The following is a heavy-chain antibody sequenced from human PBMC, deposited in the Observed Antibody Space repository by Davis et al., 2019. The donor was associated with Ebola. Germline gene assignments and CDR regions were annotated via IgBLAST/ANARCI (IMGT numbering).Heavy chain of an antibody. CDR3: ARDSGPRRRYYYYGMDV. CDR1: GFTFSDYY. V-gene: IGHV3-11*06. J-gene: IGHJ6*02. CDR2: ISSSSSYT. D-gene: IGHD6-6*01. Sequence: GESLKISCAASGFTFSDYYMSWIRQAPGKGLEWVSYISSSSSYTNYADSVKGRFTISRDNAKNSLYLQMNSLRAEDTAVYYCARDSGPRRRYYYYGMDVWGQGTTVTVSS.